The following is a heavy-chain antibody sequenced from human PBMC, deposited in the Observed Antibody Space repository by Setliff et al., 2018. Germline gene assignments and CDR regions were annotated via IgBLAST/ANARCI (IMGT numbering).Heavy chain of an antibody. J-gene: IGHJ5*02. V-gene: IGHV4-39*01. CDR1: GGSVSDSTYC. CDR2: IYYSGST. D-gene: IGHD6-19*01. CDR3: ARLRGIAVPGAPKYYSPGYWGQGTLVTVSSGSPNWFDP. Sequence: SETLSLTCTVSGGSVSDSTYCWGRVRQPPGKGLEWIGSIYYSGSTYYNPSLRSRVTISVDTSKNQFSLNVNSVIAADTAVYYCARLRGIAVPGAPKYYSPGYWGQGTLVTVSSGSPNWFDPWGPGTLVTVSS.